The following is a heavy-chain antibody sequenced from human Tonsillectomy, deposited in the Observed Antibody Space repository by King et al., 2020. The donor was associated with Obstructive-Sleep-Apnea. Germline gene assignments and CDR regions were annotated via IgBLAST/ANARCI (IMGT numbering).Heavy chain of an antibody. V-gene: IGHV3-49*03. Sequence: VQLVESGGGLVQPGRSLRLSCTASGFTFGDYAMSWFRQAPGKGLEWVGFIRSKAYGGTTEYAASVKGRFTISRDDSKSIAYLQMNSLKTEDTAVYYCTRDCSGGSCFPPYYYYYGMDVWGQGTTVTVSS. CDR2: IRSKAYGGTT. D-gene: IGHD2-15*01. CDR3: TRDCSGGSCFPPYYYYYGMDV. CDR1: GFTFGDYA. J-gene: IGHJ6*02.